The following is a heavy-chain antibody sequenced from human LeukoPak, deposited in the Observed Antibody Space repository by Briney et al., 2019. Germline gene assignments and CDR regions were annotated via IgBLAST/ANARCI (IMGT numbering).Heavy chain of an antibody. CDR1: GFTFSSYA. J-gene: IGHJ6*03. V-gene: IGHV3-23*01. Sequence: GGSLRLSCAASGFTFSSYAMSWVRQAPGKGLEWVSAISGSGGSTYYADSVKGWFTISRDNSKNTLYLQMNSLRAEDTAVYYCAKSPSSYYYYYMDVWGKGTTVTVSS. CDR2: ISGSGGST. CDR3: AKSPSSYYYYYMDV.